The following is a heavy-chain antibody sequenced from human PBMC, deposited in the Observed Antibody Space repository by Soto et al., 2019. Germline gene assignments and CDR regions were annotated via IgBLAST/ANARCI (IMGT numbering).Heavy chain of an antibody. J-gene: IGHJ6*02. CDR1: GGTFSSYA. CDR2: IIPIFGTA. D-gene: IGHD4-17*01. Sequence: GASGKVSCKASGGTFSSYAISWVRQAPGQGLEWMGGIIPIFGTANYAQKFQGRVTITADESTSTAYMELSSLRSEDTAVYYCARANYGDQSYYYYYGMDVWGQGTTVTVSS. V-gene: IGHV1-69*13. CDR3: ARANYGDQSYYYYYGMDV.